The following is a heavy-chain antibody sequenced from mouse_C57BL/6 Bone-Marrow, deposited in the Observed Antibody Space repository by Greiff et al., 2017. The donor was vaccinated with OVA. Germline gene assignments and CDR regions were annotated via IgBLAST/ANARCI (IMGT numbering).Heavy chain of an antibody. Sequence: EVQRVESGGDLVKPGGSLKLSCAASGFTFSSYGMSWVRQTPDKRLEWVATISSGGSYTYYPDSVKGRFTISRDNPKNTLYLQMSSLKSEDTAMYYCARQGYGYDVDYWGQGTTLTVSS. D-gene: IGHD2-2*01. CDR2: ISSGGSYT. V-gene: IGHV5-6*01. J-gene: IGHJ2*01. CDR1: GFTFSSYG. CDR3: ARQGYGYDVDY.